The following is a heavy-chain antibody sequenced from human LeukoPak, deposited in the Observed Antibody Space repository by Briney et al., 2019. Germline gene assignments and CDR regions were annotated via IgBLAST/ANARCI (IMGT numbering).Heavy chain of an antibody. CDR1: GGSISSGGYY. CDR3: ARTQLWPWYFDL. D-gene: IGHD5-18*01. J-gene: IGHJ2*01. V-gene: IGHV4-30-2*01. Sequence: SQTLSLTCAVSGGSISSGGYYWSWIRQPPGKGLEGIGYIYHSGSTYYNPSLKSRVTISVDRSKNQFSLKLSSVTAADTAVYYCARTQLWPWYFDLWGRGTLVTVSS. CDR2: IYHSGST.